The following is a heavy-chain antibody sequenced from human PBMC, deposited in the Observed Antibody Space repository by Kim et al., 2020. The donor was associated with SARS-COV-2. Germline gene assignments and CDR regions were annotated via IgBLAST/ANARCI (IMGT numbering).Heavy chain of an antibody. V-gene: IGHV3-15*01. Sequence: RFTISRDDSKNTLYLQMNSLKTEDTAVYYCTTDLSTMIVVVIRDAWDDYWGQGTLVTVSS. D-gene: IGHD3-22*01. J-gene: IGHJ4*02. CDR3: TTDLSTMIVVVIRDAWDDY.